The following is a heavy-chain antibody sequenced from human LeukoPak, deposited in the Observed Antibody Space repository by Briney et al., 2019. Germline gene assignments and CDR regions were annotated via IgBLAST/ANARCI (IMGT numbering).Heavy chain of an antibody. D-gene: IGHD3-10*01. Sequence: GGSLRLSCTASGFTFGDYAMSWFRRAPGKGLEWVSAISGSGGSTYYADSVKGRFTISRDNSKNTLYLQMNSLRAEDTAVYYCAKTGSGVDVWGKGTTVTVSS. CDR3: AKTGSGVDV. CDR2: ISGSGGST. V-gene: IGHV3-23*01. J-gene: IGHJ6*04. CDR1: GFTFGDYA.